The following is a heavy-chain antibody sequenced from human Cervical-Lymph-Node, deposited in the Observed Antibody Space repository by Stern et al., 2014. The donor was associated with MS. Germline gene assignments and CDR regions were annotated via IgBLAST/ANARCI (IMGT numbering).Heavy chain of an antibody. D-gene: IGHD2-8*02. J-gene: IGHJ4*02. CDR3: AKHACTGAACPFDL. CDR2: VYYSGPT. V-gene: IGHV4-39*01. Sequence: QLQLQESGPGLVKPSETLSLTCAVSGDSISSYTHYWAWIRQPPGKGLEWIGVVYYSGPTYNNPSLKRPVTIPVDTPKNPFSWGLTSVTAADTAVYYCAKHACTGAACPFDLWGQGTLVTVSS. CDR1: GDSISSYTHY.